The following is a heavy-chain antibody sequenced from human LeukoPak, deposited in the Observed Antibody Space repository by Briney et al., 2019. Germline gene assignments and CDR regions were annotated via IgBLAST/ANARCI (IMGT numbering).Heavy chain of an antibody. V-gene: IGHV3-15*01. CDR3: TTDAYSSGVDY. D-gene: IGHD6-19*01. CDR2: IKSKTHGGTT. J-gene: IGHJ4*02. CDR1: GFTFSNAW. Sequence: GGSLRLSCAASGFTFSNAWMSWVRQAPGKGLEWVGRIKSKTHGGTTDYAAPVKGRFTISRDDSKDTPYLQMNSLKTEDTAVYYCTTDAYSSGVDYWGQGTLVTVSS.